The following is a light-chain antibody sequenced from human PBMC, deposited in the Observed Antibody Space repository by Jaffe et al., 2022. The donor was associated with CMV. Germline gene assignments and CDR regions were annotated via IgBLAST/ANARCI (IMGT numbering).Light chain of an antibody. Sequence: EIVMTQSPATLSVSPGERATLSCRASQSVTNNLAWYQQKPGQAPRLLIYGASTRATGIPARFSGSGSGTEFTLTISSLQSEDFAVYHCQQYSVWPRTFGQGTKLEI. CDR1: QSVTNN. J-gene: IGKJ2*01. V-gene: IGKV3-15*01. CDR3: QQYSVWPRT. CDR2: GAS.